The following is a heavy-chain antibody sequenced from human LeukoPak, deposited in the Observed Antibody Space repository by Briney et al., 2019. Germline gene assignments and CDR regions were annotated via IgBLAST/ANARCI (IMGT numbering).Heavy chain of an antibody. V-gene: IGHV4-59*01. Sequence: SETLSLTCKVSGGSISTYYWSWFRQPPGKGLEWIGHIYNSGSATYNPSLKSRVTISVDTSKNQFSLKLTSVSTTDTAVYYCARHGSGWSFDYWGQGVLVTVSS. CDR3: ARHGSGWSFDY. D-gene: IGHD6-19*01. CDR1: GGSISTYY. J-gene: IGHJ4*02. CDR2: IYNSGSA.